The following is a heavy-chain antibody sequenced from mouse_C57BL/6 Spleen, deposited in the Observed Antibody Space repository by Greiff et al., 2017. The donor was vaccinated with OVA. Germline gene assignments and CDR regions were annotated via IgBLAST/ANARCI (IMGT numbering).Heavy chain of an antibody. CDR1: GFNIKDYY. J-gene: IGHJ3*01. V-gene: IGHV14-1*01. CDR2: IDPEDGDT. D-gene: IGHD3-2*02. CDR3: TTLDSSGYEAY. Sequence: DVKLQESGAELVRPGASVKLSCTASGFNIKDYYMHWVKQRPEQGLEWIGRIDPEDGDTEYAPKFQGKATMTADTSSNTAYLQLSSLTSEDTAVYYCTTLDSSGYEAYWGQGTLVTVSA.